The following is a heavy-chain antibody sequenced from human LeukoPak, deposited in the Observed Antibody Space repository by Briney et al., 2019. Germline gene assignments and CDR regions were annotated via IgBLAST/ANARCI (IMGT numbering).Heavy chain of an antibody. CDR3: ARAGDGGWGLVAYLDY. J-gene: IGHJ4*02. Sequence: SETLSITCTVSGGSISSGSYYWSWIRQPAGKGLEWIGRIYTSGNTNYNPSLKSRVTISADTSKNQFSLKLSSVTAADTAVYYCARAGDGGWGLVAYLDYWGQGTLVTVSS. D-gene: IGHD3-16*01. V-gene: IGHV4-61*02. CDR2: IYTSGNT. CDR1: GGSISSGSYY.